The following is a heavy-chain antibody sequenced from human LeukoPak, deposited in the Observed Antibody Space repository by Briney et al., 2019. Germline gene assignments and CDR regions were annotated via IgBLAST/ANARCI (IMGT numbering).Heavy chain of an antibody. V-gene: IGHV4-59*12. CDR2: IFYSGST. Sequence: SETLSLTCTVSGASISGYYWSWIRQPPGKGLEWIGYIFYSGSTNYNPCLKSRVTISVDTSKNQLSLKLTSVTAADTAVYYCATVGGTSDYYVDVWGKGTTVIVSS. CDR3: ATVGGTSDYYVDV. D-gene: IGHD1-26*01. J-gene: IGHJ6*03. CDR1: GASISGYY.